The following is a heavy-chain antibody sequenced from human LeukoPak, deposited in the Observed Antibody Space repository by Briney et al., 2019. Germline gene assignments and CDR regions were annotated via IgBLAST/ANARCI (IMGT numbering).Heavy chain of an antibody. J-gene: IGHJ5*02. CDR3: ARVFPRNWLFT. Sequence: GGSLRLSCAASGGTITSNYMSWVRQAPGKGLEWVSIIYSGGGAYYADSVKGRFTISRDNSRNTLFLQMNSLRAEDTAMYCCARVFPRNWLFTSGQGSLVTVSS. V-gene: IGHV3-66*01. CDR2: IYSGGGA. D-gene: IGHD3-10*02. CDR1: GGTITSNY.